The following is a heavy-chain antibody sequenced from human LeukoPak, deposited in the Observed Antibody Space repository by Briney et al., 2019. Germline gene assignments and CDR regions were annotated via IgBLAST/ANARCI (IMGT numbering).Heavy chain of an antibody. J-gene: IGHJ4*02. CDR2: ISGSGSYT. CDR1: GFTFRDYY. V-gene: IGHV3-11*06. D-gene: IGHD6-13*01. CDR3: ARVGSIAAAGTPDY. Sequence: PGGALRLSGAASGFTFRDYYMTWIRQAPGKGLEWLSYISGSGSYTNYADSVKGRFTTSRDNAKNSLYLQMNSLRAEDTAVYYCARVGSIAAAGTPDYWGQGTLVTVSS.